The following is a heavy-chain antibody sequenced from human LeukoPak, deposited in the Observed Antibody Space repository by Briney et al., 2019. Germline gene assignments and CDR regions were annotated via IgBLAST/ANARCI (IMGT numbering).Heavy chain of an antibody. J-gene: IGHJ4*02. CDR2: ISGSGGST. CDR3: AKGNGVVVPAAIIDY. V-gene: IGHV3-23*01. CDR1: GFTFSSYA. Sequence: PGGSLRLSCAASGFTFSSYAMSWVRQAPGKGMDWVSAISGSGGSTYYADSVKGRFTISRDNSKNTLYLQMNSLRAEDTAVYYCAKGNGVVVPAAIIDYWGQGTLVTVSS. D-gene: IGHD2-2*01.